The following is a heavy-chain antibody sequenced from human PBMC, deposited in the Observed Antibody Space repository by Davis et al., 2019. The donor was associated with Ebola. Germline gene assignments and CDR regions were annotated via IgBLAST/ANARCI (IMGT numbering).Heavy chain of an antibody. Sequence: PSETLSLTCTVSGGSISSSSYYWGWIRQPPGKGLEWIGSIYYSGSTYYNPSLKNRVTISVDTSKNQFSLKLSSVTAADTAVYYCAREGPESKTYYDFWSGYYTLYYFDYWGQGTLVTVSS. CDR1: GGSISSSSYY. J-gene: IGHJ4*02. CDR2: IYYSGST. V-gene: IGHV4-39*07. D-gene: IGHD3-3*01. CDR3: AREGPESKTYYDFWSGYYTLYYFDY.